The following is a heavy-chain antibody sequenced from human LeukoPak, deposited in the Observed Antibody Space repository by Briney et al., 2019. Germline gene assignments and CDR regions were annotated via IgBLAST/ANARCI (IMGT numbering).Heavy chain of an antibody. Sequence: SETLSLTCTVSGGSISSYYWSWIRQPPGKGLEWMGYIYYSGSTNYNPSLKSRVTISVDTSKNQFSLKLSSVTAADTAVYYCARDGGKGWLWFDYWGQGTLVTVSS. CDR3: ARDGGKGWLWFDY. J-gene: IGHJ4*02. V-gene: IGHV4-59*01. CDR2: IYYSGST. CDR1: GGSISSYY. D-gene: IGHD3-9*01.